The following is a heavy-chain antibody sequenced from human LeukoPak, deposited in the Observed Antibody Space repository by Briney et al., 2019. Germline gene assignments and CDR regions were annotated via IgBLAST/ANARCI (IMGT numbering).Heavy chain of an antibody. D-gene: IGHD3-10*01. V-gene: IGHV3-23*01. Sequence: PGGSLRLSCAASGFTFGSYAMSWVRQAPGKGLEWVSAISGSGSTTYYADSVKGRFTISRDNSKNTLYLQMNGLRAEDTAVYYCAKMTGSGIWGQGTLVIVSS. CDR1: GFTFGSYA. CDR3: AKMTGSGI. CDR2: ISGSGSTT. J-gene: IGHJ4*02.